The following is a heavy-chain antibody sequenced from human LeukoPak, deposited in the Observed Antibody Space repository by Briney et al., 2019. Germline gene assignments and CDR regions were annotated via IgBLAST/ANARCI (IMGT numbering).Heavy chain of an antibody. CDR1: GGSINSHY. CDR2: VFYPGST. Sequence: SETLSLTCTVSGGSINSHYWSWIRQPPGKGLEWIGYVFYPGSTNYNPSLKSRVTMSLDTSRDQFSLRLTSVTAADTAIYYCASRPADSTWYGVFDYWSQGTLVTVSS. D-gene: IGHD6-13*01. V-gene: IGHV4-59*11. J-gene: IGHJ4*02. CDR3: ASRPADSTWYGVFDY.